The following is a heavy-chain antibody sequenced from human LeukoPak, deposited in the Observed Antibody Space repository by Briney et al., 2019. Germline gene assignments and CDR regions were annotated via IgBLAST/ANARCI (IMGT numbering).Heavy chain of an antibody. CDR2: IYYSGST. D-gene: IGHD3-22*01. J-gene: IGHJ4*02. CDR3: ARERRGYYDSSGRFDY. V-gene: IGHV4-39*02. CDR1: GGSISSSSYY. Sequence: SETLSLTCTVSGGSISSSSYYWGWIRQPPGKGLEWIGGIYYSGSTYYNPSLKSRVTISVDTSKNQYSLKLSSVTAADTAVYYCARERRGYYDSSGRFDYWGQGTLVTVSS.